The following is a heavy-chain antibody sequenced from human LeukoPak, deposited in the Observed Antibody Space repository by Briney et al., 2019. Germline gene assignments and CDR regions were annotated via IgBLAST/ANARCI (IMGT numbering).Heavy chain of an antibody. CDR3: ARIMLSWGEFDC. CDR2: IYYSGST. Sequence: SQTLSLTCTVSGGSISSGDYYWSWIRQPPGTGLEWIGYIYYSGSTYYNPSLKSRVTISVDTSKNQFSLKLSSVTAADTAVYYCARIMLSWGEFDCWGQGTLVTVSS. D-gene: IGHD3-16*01. V-gene: IGHV4-30-4*01. CDR1: GGSISSGDYY. J-gene: IGHJ4*02.